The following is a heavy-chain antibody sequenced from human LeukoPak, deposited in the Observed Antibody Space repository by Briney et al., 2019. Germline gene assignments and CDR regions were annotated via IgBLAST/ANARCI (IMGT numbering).Heavy chain of an antibody. CDR2: ISGSGGTT. D-gene: IGHD3-22*01. CDR1: GLIFSNYA. J-gene: IGHJ4*02. Sequence: GGSLRLSCAASGLIFSNYAMSWVRQAPGKGLEWVSDISGSGGTTYYADSVKGRFTISRDNSKNTLYLQMNSLRVEDTAVYYCARAPRGFQWFVEYWGQGTLVIVSS. V-gene: IGHV3-23*01. CDR3: ARAPRGFQWFVEY.